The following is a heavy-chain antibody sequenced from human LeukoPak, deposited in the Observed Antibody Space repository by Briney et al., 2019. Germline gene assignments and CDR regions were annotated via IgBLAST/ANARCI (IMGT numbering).Heavy chain of an antibody. V-gene: IGHV4-59*01. J-gene: IGHJ4*02. CDR2: IYYSGST. CDR1: GGSISSYY. CDR3: ARGGPYSSSWYGYYFDY. D-gene: IGHD6-13*01. Sequence: SETLSLTCTVSGGSISSYYWSWIRQPPGKGLEWIGYIYYSGSTNYNPSLKSRVTISVDTPKNQFSLKLSSVTAADTAVYYCARGGPYSSSWYGYYFDYWGQGTLVTVSS.